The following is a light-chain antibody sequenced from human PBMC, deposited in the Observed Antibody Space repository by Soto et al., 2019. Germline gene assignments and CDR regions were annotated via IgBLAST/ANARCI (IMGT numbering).Light chain of an antibody. J-gene: IGLJ2*01. CDR2: SNN. V-gene: IGLV1-44*01. CDR1: SSNIGSNT. Sequence: QSVLTQPPSASGTPGQRVTISCSGSSSNIGSNTVNCYQQLPRTAPQLLIYSNNPPPSGLPARFSGSKSGTSAALAISGLQSEVTADYFCADWDDCPNGRGVFGGGTKLTVL. CDR3: ADWDDCPNGRGV.